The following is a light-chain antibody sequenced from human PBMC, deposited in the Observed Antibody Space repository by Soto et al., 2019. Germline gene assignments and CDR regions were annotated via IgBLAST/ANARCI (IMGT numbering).Light chain of an antibody. CDR3: SSHSTGTTLVL. CDR1: NSAIDYHS. J-gene: IGLJ2*01. Sequence: QSALTQPASLSGSPGQTIIISCTGTNSAIDYHSVSWYQQHPGKAPKLILFDVSNRPSKIPDRFSGSKSDNGASLTISGLQPEDEADYYCSSHSTGTTLVLFGGGTKLTVL. V-gene: IGLV2-14*03. CDR2: DVS.